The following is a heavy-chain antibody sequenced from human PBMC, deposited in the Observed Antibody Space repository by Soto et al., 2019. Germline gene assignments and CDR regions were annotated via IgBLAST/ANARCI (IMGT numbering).Heavy chain of an antibody. CDR1: GGSLSGYY. Sequence: PSETLSLTCAVYGGSLSGYYWSCIRHPPFKWLEWIGEIKHSGSPTYNPSLKSRVTISVDTSKNQFSLKLGSVTAADTAVYYCATYQGTCSRTNCYGAFDIWGQGTRVTV. J-gene: IGHJ3*02. CDR2: IKHSGSP. CDR3: ATYQGTCSRTNCYGAFDI. V-gene: IGHV4-34*01. D-gene: IGHD2-2*01.